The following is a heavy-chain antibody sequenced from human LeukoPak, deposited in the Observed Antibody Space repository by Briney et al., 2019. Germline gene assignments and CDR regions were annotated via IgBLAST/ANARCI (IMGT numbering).Heavy chain of an antibody. J-gene: IGHJ4*02. D-gene: IGHD1-26*01. CDR3: ARHPATIGWEIDY. V-gene: IGHV4-59*08. CDR1: GGSISSYY. CDR2: IYYSGST. Sequence: SETLSLTCTVSGGSISSYYWSWIRQPPGKGLEWIGYIYYSGSTNYNPSLKSRVTISVDTSKNQFPLKLSSVTAADTAVYYCARHPATIGWEIDYWGQGTLVTVSS.